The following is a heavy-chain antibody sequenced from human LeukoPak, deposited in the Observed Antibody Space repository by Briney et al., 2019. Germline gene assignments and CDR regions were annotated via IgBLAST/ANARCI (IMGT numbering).Heavy chain of an antibody. CDR3: AIHGGFGDNYFDY. Sequence: AASVSVSCKASGYTFTSYYMHWVRQAPGQGLEWMGIINPSGGSTSYAQKFQGRVTMTRDMSTSTVYMELSSLRSEDTAVYYCAIHGGFGDNYFDYWGQGTLVTVSS. J-gene: IGHJ4*02. CDR1: GYTFTSYY. D-gene: IGHD3-10*01. V-gene: IGHV1-46*01. CDR2: INPSGGST.